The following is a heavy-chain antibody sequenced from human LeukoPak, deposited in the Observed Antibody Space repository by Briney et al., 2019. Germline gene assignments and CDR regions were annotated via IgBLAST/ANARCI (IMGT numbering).Heavy chain of an antibody. V-gene: IGHV4-34*01. CDR1: GESFSGYY. CDR3: AREGYGFLEWISY. D-gene: IGHD3-3*01. J-gene: IGHJ4*02. Sequence: SETLSLTCAVYGESFSGYYWSWIRQPPGKGLEWIGEINHSGSTNYNPSLKSRVTISVDTSKNQFSLKLSSVTAADTAVYYCAREGYGFLEWISYWGQGTLVTVSS. CDR2: INHSGST.